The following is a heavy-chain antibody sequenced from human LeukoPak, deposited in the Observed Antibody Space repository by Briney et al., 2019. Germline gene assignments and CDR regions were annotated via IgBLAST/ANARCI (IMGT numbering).Heavy chain of an antibody. D-gene: IGHD2-2*02. J-gene: IGHJ5*02. CDR1: GFTFSSYA. CDR2: ISGSGGNT. CDR3: ARAGYCSSTSCYSVSGNWFDP. Sequence: GGSLRLSCAASGFTFSSYAMSWVRQAPGKGLEWVSSISGSGGNTYYADSVKGRFTISRDNAKNSLYLQMNSLRAEDTAVYYCARAGYCSSTSCYSVSGNWFDPWGQGTLVTVSS. V-gene: IGHV3-23*01.